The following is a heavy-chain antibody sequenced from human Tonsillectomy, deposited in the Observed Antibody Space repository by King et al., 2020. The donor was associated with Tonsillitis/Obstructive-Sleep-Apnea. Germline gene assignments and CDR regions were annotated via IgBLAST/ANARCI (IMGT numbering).Heavy chain of an antibody. V-gene: IGHV3-33*01. CDR2: IWYDGSNK. D-gene: IGHD4-17*01. Sequence: VQLVESGGGVVQPGRSLRLSCAASGFTFSSYGMHWVRQAPGKGLEWVAVIWYDGSNKYYADSVKGRFTISRDNSKNTLYLQMNSLRAEDTAVYYCARRGGDYGAGGGPVDYWGQGTLVTVSS. CDR3: ARRGGDYGAGGGPVDY. CDR1: GFTFSSYG. J-gene: IGHJ4*02.